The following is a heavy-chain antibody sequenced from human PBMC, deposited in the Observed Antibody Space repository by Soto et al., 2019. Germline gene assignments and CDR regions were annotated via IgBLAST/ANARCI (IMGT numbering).Heavy chain of an antibody. D-gene: IGHD1-7*01. Sequence: QVQLQQWGAGLLKPSETLSLTCAVYGGSFSGYYWSWIRQPPGKGLEWIGEINHSGSTNYNPSLKSRVTISVDTSKNQFSLKLSSVTAADTAVYYCARTNNWNYVLDYWGQGTLVTVSS. CDR2: INHSGST. CDR1: GGSFSGYY. J-gene: IGHJ4*02. V-gene: IGHV4-34*01. CDR3: ARTNNWNYVLDY.